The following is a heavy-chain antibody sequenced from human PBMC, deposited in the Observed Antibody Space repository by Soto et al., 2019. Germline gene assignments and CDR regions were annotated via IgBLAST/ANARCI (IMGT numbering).Heavy chain of an antibody. CDR3: ARQVITFGGVIVTYYFDY. Sequence: ASVKVSCKASGYGFSVYYMHWVRQAPGQGLEWMRGIIPIFGTANYAQKLQGRVTMTTDTSTSTAYMELRSLRSDDTAVYYCARQVITFGGVIVTYYFDYWGQGTLVTVSS. D-gene: IGHD3-16*02. CDR1: GYGFSVYY. V-gene: IGHV1-18*04. J-gene: IGHJ4*02. CDR2: IIPIFGTA.